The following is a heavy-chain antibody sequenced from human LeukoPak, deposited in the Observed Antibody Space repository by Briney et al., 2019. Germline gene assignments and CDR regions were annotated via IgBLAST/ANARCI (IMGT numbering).Heavy chain of an antibody. CDR1: GGSFSGYY. Sequence: SETLSLTCAVYGGSFSGYYWSWIRQPPGKGLEWIGEINHSGSTNYNPSLKSRVTISVDTSKNQFSLKLSSVTAADTAVYYCARVLRYFDWLPTYYYHGMDVWGQGTTVTVSS. J-gene: IGHJ6*02. D-gene: IGHD3-9*01. V-gene: IGHV4-34*01. CDR3: ARVLRYFDWLPTYYYHGMDV. CDR2: INHSGST.